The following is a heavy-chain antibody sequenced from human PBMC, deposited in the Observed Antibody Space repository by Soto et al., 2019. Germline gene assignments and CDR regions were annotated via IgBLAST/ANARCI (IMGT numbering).Heavy chain of an antibody. CDR1: GFTFSSYG. D-gene: IGHD5-18*01. CDR2: IWYDGSNK. CDR3: ARDRHTDILYYFAS. Sequence: PGESLKISCAAPGFTFSSYGMHWVRQAPGKGLEWVAVIWYDGSNKYYADSVKGRFTVSRDTSKNTLYLQMNSLRAEDTAVYYCARDRHTDILYYFASCGQGSPVTV. V-gene: IGHV3-33*01. J-gene: IGHJ4*02.